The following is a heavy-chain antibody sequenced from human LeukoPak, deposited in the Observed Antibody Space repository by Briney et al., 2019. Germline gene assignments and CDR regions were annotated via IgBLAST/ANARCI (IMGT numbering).Heavy chain of an antibody. J-gene: IGHJ4*02. CDR3: ARGGIVVVPAAILHFDY. CDR2: ISYDGSNK. V-gene: IGHV3-30-3*01. Sequence: GGSLRLSCAASGFTFSSYAMHWVRQAPGKGLEWVAVISYDGSNKYYADSVKGRFTISRDNSKNTLYLQMNSLRAEDTAVYYCARGGIVVVPAAILHFDYWGQGTLVTVSS. D-gene: IGHD2-2*02. CDR1: GFTFSSYA.